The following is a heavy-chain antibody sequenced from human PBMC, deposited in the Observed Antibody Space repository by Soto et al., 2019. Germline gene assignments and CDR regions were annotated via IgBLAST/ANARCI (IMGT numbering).Heavy chain of an antibody. CDR1: GFRFGAYA. CDR3: AKVREDLVLLVALDS. D-gene: IGHD5-12*01. CDR2: ISEDGSRK. V-gene: IGHV3-30*18. J-gene: IGHJ4*02. Sequence: QVQLVESGGGVVQPGKSVRLSCAASGFRFGAYAMHWVRQDPGKGLEWVAVISEDGSRKYYRDSVKGRFTISRDNSKNTLFLRMDRLRLEDTAVYSCAKVREDLVLLVALDSWGQGTRVTVSS.